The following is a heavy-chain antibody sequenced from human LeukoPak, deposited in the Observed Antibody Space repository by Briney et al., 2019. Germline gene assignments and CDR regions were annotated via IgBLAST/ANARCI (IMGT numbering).Heavy chain of an antibody. CDR3: ARGGVDVAAADHNWFDS. Sequence: SETLSLTCAVYGGSFSGYYWSWIRQPPGKGLEWIGEINHSGSTNYNPSLKSRVTISVDTSKNQFSLKLSSVTAADTAVYYCARGGVDVAAADHNWFDSWGQGTLVTVSS. D-gene: IGHD6-13*01. J-gene: IGHJ5*01. CDR2: INHSGST. V-gene: IGHV4-34*01. CDR1: GGSFSGYY.